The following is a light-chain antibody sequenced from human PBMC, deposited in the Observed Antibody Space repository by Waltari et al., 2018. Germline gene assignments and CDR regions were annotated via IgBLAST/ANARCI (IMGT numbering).Light chain of an antibody. CDR2: VSGDGSH. CDR3: QTWGTGV. Sequence: QLVLTQSPSASASLGASVKLTCTLSGGHSTYAIAWHQQQPEKGPRYLMRVSGDGSHTKGDGIPDRFSGSPSGAERYLTISSLQSEDEADYYCQTWGTGVFGGGTKLTVL. V-gene: IGLV4-69*01. CDR1: GGHSTYA. J-gene: IGLJ2*01.